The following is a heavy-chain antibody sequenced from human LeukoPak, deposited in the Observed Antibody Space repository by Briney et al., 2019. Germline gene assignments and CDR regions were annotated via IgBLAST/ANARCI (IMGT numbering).Heavy chain of an antibody. D-gene: IGHD3-22*01. CDR3: ATSMGYYYDSSGYQDY. J-gene: IGHJ4*02. V-gene: IGHV4-39*02. CDR1: GGSISSYY. Sequence: PSETLSLTCTVSGGSISSYYWSWIRQPPGKGLEWIGSVYYTGSAYYNPSLKSRVTFSVDTLKNHFSLKLTSVTAADTAVYYCATSMGYYYDSSGYQDYWGPGTLVTVSS. CDR2: VYYTGSA.